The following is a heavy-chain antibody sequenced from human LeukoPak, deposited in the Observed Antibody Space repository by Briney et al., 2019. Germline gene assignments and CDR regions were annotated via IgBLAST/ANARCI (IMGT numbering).Heavy chain of an antibody. Sequence: SVKVSCKASGGTFSSCAISWVRQAPGQGLEWMGRIIPSRDVANYAQKFQGRVTITAYKSTSTVYMELSSLKSEDTAVYYCVYCSGGSCFASNWFDPWGQGTLVTVSS. D-gene: IGHD2-15*01. CDR2: IIPSRDVA. CDR1: GGTFSSCA. CDR3: VYCSGGSCFASNWFDP. V-gene: IGHV1-69*04. J-gene: IGHJ5*02.